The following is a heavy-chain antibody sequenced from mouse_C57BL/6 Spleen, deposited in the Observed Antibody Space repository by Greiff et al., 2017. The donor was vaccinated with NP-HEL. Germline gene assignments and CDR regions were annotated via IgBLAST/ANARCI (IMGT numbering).Heavy chain of an antibody. CDR2: IYPRSGNT. J-gene: IGHJ1*03. D-gene: IGHD6-1*01. Sequence: VQLKQSGAELARPGASVKLSCKASGYTFTSYGISWVKQRTGQGLEWIGEIYPRSGNTYYNEKFKGKATLTADKSSSTAYMELRSLTSEDSAVYFCARGRNYGYFDVWGTGTTVTVSS. V-gene: IGHV1-81*01. CDR1: GYTFTSYG. CDR3: ARGRNYGYFDV.